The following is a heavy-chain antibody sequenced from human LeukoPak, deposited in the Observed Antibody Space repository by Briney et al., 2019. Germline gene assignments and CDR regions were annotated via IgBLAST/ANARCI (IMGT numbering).Heavy chain of an antibody. D-gene: IGHD6-13*01. J-gene: IGHJ5*02. CDR2: IYYSGST. CDR3: ARTIAAAINWFDP. Sequence: SETLSLTCTVSAGSISSYYWSWIRQPPGKGLEWIGYIYYSGSTNYNPSLKSRVTISVDTSKNQFSLKLSSVTAADTAVYYCARTIAAAINWFDPWGQGTLVTVSS. V-gene: IGHV4-59*01. CDR1: AGSISSYY.